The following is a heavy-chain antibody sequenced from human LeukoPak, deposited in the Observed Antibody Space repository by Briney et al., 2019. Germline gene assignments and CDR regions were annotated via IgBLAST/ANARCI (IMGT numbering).Heavy chain of an antibody. CDR2: IYHSGNT. J-gene: IGHJ6*03. CDR3: ARTTEYYYYMDV. CDR1: GGSISSSNW. Sequence: SETLSLTCAVSGGSISSSNWWSWVRQSPGKGLEWIGEIYHSGNTNYSPSLESRVTISVDKPKNQFSLRLTSVTAADTAVYYCARTTEYYYYMDVWGKGTTVTISS. V-gene: IGHV4-4*02. D-gene: IGHD1-14*01.